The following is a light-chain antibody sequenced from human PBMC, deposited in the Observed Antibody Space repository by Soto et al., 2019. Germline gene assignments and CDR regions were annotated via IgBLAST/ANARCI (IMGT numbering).Light chain of an antibody. CDR1: QSVRSN. Sequence: EIVMTQSPATLSVSPGERVTLSCRASQSVRSNLAWYQQKPGQARRLLIYGASTRATGIPARFSGSGSGAECTLNISSLQSEDFAAYYCQQYNNWPPLTFGGGTKVEIK. CDR3: QQYNNWPPLT. CDR2: GAS. V-gene: IGKV3-15*01. J-gene: IGKJ4*01.